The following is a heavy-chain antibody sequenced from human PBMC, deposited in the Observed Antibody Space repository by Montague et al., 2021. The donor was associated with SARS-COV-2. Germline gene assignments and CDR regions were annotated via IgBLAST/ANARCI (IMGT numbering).Heavy chain of an antibody. CDR3: ASHRVRYLGLNGYSGHFDV. J-gene: IGHJ1*01. CDR2: LFHRGDT. Sequence: SETLSLTCLVSGDSVSSDSYFWAWIRQSPGMGLEWIGSLFHRGDTYHNPTLKVRLIMSVDTTNNRFTQKLSSVSAADTAVHYCASHRVRYLGLNGYSGHFDVWGQGSLITVSS. V-gene: IGHV4-39*01. D-gene: IGHD3-9*01. CDR1: GDSVSSDSYF.